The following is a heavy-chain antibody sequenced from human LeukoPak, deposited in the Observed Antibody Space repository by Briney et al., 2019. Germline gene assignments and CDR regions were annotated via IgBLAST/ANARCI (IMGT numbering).Heavy chain of an antibody. D-gene: IGHD3-10*01. CDR1: GFTFSSYA. CDR3: ARGPQFGFDY. Sequence: GRSLRLSCAASGFTFSSYAMHWVRQAPGKGLEWVAAISYDGSNKYYADSVKGRFTISRDNSKNTLYLQMNSLRAEDTAVYYCARGPQFGFDYWGQGTLVTVSS. V-gene: IGHV3-30-3*01. CDR2: ISYDGSNK. J-gene: IGHJ4*02.